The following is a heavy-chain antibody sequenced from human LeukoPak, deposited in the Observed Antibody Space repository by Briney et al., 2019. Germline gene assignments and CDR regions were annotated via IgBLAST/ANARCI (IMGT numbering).Heavy chain of an antibody. J-gene: IGHJ4*02. CDR3: ARDLFSGYYYGSGSYGDFDY. Sequence: ASVKVSCKASGGTFSSYAISWVRQAPGQGLEWMGRIIPILGIANYAQKLQGRVTITADKSTSTAYMELSSLRSEDAAVYHCARDLFSGYYYGSGSYGDFDYWGQGTLVTVSS. CDR2: IIPILGIA. D-gene: IGHD3-10*01. CDR1: GGTFSSYA. V-gene: IGHV1-69*04.